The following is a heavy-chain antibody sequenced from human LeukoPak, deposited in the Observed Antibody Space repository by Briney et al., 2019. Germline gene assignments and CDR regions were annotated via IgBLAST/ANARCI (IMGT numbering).Heavy chain of an antibody. V-gene: IGHV3-23*01. CDR2: INAGAST. CDR3: AKDGRSTSPR. D-gene: IGHD1-26*01. Sequence: GGSLRLSCAVSGFNFSKYAMSWVRQAPGKGLEWVSGINAGASTDYADSVRGRFAISRDNSKNTLYLQMNSLRAEDTALYYCAKDGRSTSPRWGQGTLVTVSS. J-gene: IGHJ4*02. CDR1: GFNFSKYA.